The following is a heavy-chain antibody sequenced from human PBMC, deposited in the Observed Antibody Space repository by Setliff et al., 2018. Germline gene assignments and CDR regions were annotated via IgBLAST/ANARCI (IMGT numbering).Heavy chain of an antibody. J-gene: IGHJ3*01. Sequence: SETLSLTCTVSGGSISDSHYYWGWFRQPPGMRPEWIGTVYYSGSIYYNPSLKSRVTLFVDTSKDQFSLRLASMTAADTAVYYCARLVEMATIAFDVWGQGTMVTVSS. V-gene: IGHV4-39*01. D-gene: IGHD5-12*01. CDR3: ARLVEMATIAFDV. CDR2: VYYSGSI. CDR1: GGSISDSHYY.